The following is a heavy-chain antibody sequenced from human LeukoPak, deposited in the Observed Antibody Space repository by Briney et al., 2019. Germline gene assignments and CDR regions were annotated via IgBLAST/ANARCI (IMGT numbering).Heavy chain of an antibody. CDR3: ARDKVLITMVRGVIDYYYYGMDV. CDR1: YY. Sequence: YYWGWIRQPPGKGQEWVSYISSSGSTIYYADSVKGRFTISRDNAKNSLYLQMNSLRAEDTAVYYCARDKVLITMVRGVIDYYYYGMDVWGQGTTVTVSS. J-gene: IGHJ6*02. D-gene: IGHD3-10*01. V-gene: IGHV3-11*01. CDR2: ISSSGSTI.